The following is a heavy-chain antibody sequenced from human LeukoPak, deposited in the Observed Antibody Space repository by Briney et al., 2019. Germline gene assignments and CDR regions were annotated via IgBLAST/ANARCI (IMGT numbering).Heavy chain of an antibody. V-gene: IGHV4-30-4*07. CDR1: GGSISSGGYS. CDR2: IYYSGST. CDR3: ARDSPPAYCSGGSCYFDY. D-gene: IGHD2-15*01. Sequence: PSETLSLTCAVSGGSISSGGYSWSWIRQPPGKGLEWIGYIYYSGSTYYNPSLKSRVTISRDTSKNEFSLKLSSVTAADTAVYYCARDSPPAYCSGGSCYFDYWGQGTLVTVSS. J-gene: IGHJ4*02.